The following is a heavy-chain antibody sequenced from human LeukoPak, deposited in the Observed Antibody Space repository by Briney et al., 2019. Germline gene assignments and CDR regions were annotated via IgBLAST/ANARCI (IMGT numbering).Heavy chain of an antibody. J-gene: IGHJ4*02. CDR3: ATDRGWRTSGYYLYYFEY. CDR2: IKHDGSEK. CDR1: GFIFTNYF. Sequence: GGSLRLSCAASGFIFTNYFMSWVRQAPGKGLEWVASIKHDGSEKYYVGSVRGRFTISRDNTMNSLYLQMSSLRAEDTAVYYCATDRGWRTSGYYLYYFEYWGQGTLVTFSS. V-gene: IGHV3-7*01. D-gene: IGHD3-3*01.